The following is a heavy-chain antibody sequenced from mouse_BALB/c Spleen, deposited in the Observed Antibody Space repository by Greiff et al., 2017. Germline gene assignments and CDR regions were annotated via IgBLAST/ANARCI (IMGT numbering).Heavy chain of an antibody. CDR1: GFTFTDYY. CDR3: ARNGDSSWFAY. D-gene: IGHD3-2*01. Sequence: EVMLVESGGGSVQPGGSLRLSCATSGFTFTDYYMSWVRQPPGKALEWLGFIRNKANGYTTEYSASVKGRFTISRDNSQSILYLQMNTLRAEDSATYYCARNGDSSWFAYWGQGTLVTVSA. CDR2: IRNKANGYTT. V-gene: IGHV7-3*02. J-gene: IGHJ3*01.